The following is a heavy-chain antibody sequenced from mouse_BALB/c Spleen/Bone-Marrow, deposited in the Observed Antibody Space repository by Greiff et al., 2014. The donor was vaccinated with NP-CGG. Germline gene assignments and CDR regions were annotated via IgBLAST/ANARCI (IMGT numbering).Heavy chain of an antibody. CDR3: AKRGAYGNFWFAY. CDR2: ISSGGST. D-gene: IGHD2-10*02. V-gene: IGHV5-6-5*01. CDR1: GFTFSSYA. Sequence: DVMLVESGGGLVKPGGSLKLSCAASGFTFSSYAMSWVRQTPEKRLEWVASISSGGSTYYPDSVKGRFTISRDNARNILYLQMSSLRSKDTAMYYCAKRGAYGNFWFAYWGQGTLVTVSA. J-gene: IGHJ3*01.